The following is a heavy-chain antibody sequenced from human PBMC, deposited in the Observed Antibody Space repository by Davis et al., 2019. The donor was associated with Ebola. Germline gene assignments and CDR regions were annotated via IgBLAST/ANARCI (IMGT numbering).Heavy chain of an antibody. V-gene: IGHV1-2*02. CDR3: ARDGGYRTAPYYYYGMDV. CDR2: INPNSGGT. J-gene: IGHJ6*02. CDR1: GGTFSSYA. Sequence: ASVKVSCKASGGTFSSYAISWVRQAPGQGLEWMGWINPNSGGTNYAQKFQGRVTMTRDTSISTAYMELSRLRSDDTAVYYCARDGGYRTAPYYYYGMDVWGQGTTVTVSS. D-gene: IGHD6-25*01.